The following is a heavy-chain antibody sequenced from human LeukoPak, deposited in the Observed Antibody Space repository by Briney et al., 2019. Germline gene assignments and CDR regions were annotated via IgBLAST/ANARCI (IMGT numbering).Heavy chain of an antibody. D-gene: IGHD5-12*01. CDR3: ARDGYHKWDLYYYYYMDV. J-gene: IGHJ6*03. CDR2: IIPIFGTA. V-gene: IGHV1-69*05. Sequence: SVKVSCKASGYTFTGYYMHWVRQAPGQGLEWMGRIIPIFGTANYAQKFQGRVTITTDESTSTAYMELSSLRSEDTAVYYCARDGYHKWDLYYYYYMDVWGKGTTVTVSS. CDR1: GYTFTGYY.